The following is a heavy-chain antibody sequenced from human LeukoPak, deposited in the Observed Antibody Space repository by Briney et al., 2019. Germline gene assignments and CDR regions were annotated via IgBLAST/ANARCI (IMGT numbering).Heavy chain of an antibody. J-gene: IGHJ4*02. CDR1: GDSMSNGGYF. CDR2: IYYTGST. V-gene: IGHV4-31*11. Sequence: SQTLSLTCAVSGDSMSNGGYFWSWIRQHPGKGLEWIGYIYYTGSTTYNPSLQSRVTMSVDTSKNNFSLRLNPVTAADTAVYFCARGLPGARIPYHFDSWGQGTLVAVSS. CDR3: ARGLPGARIPYHFDS. D-gene: IGHD1-1*01.